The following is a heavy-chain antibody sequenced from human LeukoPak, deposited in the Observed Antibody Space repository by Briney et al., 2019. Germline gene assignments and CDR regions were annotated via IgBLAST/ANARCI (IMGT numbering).Heavy chain of an antibody. CDR3: ARVGRGYFDY. CDR1: GGSFSGFY. V-gene: IGHV4-34*01. D-gene: IGHD3-10*01. J-gene: IGHJ4*02. CDR2: IRHSGST. Sequence: SETLSLTCAVYGGSFSGFYWSWIRQPPGKGLEWIGEIRHSGSTAYNPSLKSRVTISVDTSRNQFSLKLSSVTAADTAVYYCARVGRGYFDYWGQGTLVTVSS.